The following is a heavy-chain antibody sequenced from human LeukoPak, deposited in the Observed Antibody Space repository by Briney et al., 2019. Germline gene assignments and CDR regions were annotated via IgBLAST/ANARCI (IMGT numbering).Heavy chain of an antibody. CDR3: AKDSIQGDTALDY. D-gene: IGHD5-18*01. CDR2: IRYDGSIK. Sequence: GGSLRLSCAASGFTFSNYGMHWVRQAPGKGLEWLAFIRYDGSIKYYADSVKGRFTISRDNSRNTLYLQMNSLRAEDTAVYYCAKDSIQGDTALDYWGQGILVTVSS. V-gene: IGHV3-30*02. J-gene: IGHJ4*02. CDR1: GFTFSNYG.